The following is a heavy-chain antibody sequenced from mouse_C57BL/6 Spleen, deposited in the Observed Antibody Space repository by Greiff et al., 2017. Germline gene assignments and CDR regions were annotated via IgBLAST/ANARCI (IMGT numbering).Heavy chain of an antibody. V-gene: IGHV1-43*01. CDR3: ARLLRRYFDV. CDR1: GYSFTGYY. CDR2: INPSTGGT. J-gene: IGHJ1*03. D-gene: IGHD1-1*01. Sequence: VQLKQSGPELVKPGASVKISCKASGYSFTGYYMHWVKQSSEKSLEWIGEINPSTGGTSYNQKFKGKATLTVDKSSSTAYMQLKSLTSEDSAVYYCARLLRRYFDVWGTGTTVTVSS.